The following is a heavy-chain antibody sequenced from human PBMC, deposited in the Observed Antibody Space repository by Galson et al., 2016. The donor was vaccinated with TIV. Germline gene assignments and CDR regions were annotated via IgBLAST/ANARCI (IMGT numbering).Heavy chain of an antibody. Sequence: SVKVSCKASGYIFTNYYLHWVRQAPGQGLEWMGWINPSTGGAIFAQKFQARVTMTRDMSISTAYMELSRVIPDDTALYYCARHVMTRPRAGLDVWGQGTAVIVSS. CDR1: GYIFTNYY. V-gene: IGHV1-2*02. D-gene: IGHD1-14*01. CDR3: ARHVMTRPRAGLDV. J-gene: IGHJ6*02. CDR2: INPSTGGA.